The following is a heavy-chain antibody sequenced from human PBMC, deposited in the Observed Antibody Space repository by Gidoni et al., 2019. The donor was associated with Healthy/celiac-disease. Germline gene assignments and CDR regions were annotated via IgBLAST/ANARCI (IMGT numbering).Heavy chain of an antibody. CDR1: GGSISSYY. J-gene: IGHJ6*02. D-gene: IGHD2-21*01. CDR3: ARLFGYYGMDV. CDR2: IYSSGST. V-gene: IGHV4-59*08. Sequence: QVQLQESGPGLVKPSETLSLTCTVSGGSISSYYWSWIRQPPGKGLEWIGYIYSSGSTNYNPSLKRRVTMSVDTSKNQFSLKLSSVTAADTAVYYCARLFGYYGMDVWGQGTTVTVSS.